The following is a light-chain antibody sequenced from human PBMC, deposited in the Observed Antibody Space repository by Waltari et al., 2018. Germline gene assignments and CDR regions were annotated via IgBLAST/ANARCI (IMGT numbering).Light chain of an antibody. J-gene: IGKJ1*01. CDR1: QNISPW. Sequence: DIQMTQSPSPLSASVGNRVTIPCRASQNISPWLAWYQQKPGKAPILLIYNTSTLESGVPSRFGGSGSGTEFTLTITSLHPDDFATYSCQQYHNYSLTFGQGTRVEIK. CDR2: NTS. V-gene: IGKV1-5*03. CDR3: QQYHNYSLT.